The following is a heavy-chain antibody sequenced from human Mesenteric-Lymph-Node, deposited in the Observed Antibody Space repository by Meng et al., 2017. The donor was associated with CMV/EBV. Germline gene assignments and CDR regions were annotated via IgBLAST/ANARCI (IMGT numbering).Heavy chain of an antibody. Sequence: LSLTCAASGFTLRSYAMSWVRQAPGKGLEWVAVISYDGSNKYYADSVKGRFTISRDNSKNTLYLQMNSLRAEDTAVYYCARSSLVVPAGGFDYWGQGTLVTVSS. CDR3: ARSSLVVPAGGFDY. J-gene: IGHJ4*02. CDR1: GFTLRSYA. CDR2: ISYDGSNK. D-gene: IGHD2-2*01. V-gene: IGHV3-30-3*01.